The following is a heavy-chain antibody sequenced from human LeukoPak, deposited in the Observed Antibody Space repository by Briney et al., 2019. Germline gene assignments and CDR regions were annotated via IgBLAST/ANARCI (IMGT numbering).Heavy chain of an antibody. V-gene: IGHV4-39*07. J-gene: IGHJ6*03. CDR2: IYYSGST. D-gene: IGHD3-10*01. Sequence: PSETLSLTCTVSGGSISSSSYYWGWIRQPPGKGLEWIGSIYYSGSTYYNPSLKSRVTISVDTSKNQFSLKLSSVTAAGTAVYYCARTNYDGSGNYMDVWGKGTTVTVSS. CDR3: ARTNYDGSGNYMDV. CDR1: GGSISSSSYY.